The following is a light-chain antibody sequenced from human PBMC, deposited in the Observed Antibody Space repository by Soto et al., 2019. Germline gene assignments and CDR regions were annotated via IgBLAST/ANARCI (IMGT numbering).Light chain of an antibody. CDR1: QSVSSY. CDR3: QQRSNWPST. V-gene: IGKV3-11*01. J-gene: IGKJ4*01. CDR2: DAS. Sequence: EIVLTQSPATLSLSSWERAILSCRASQSVSSYLAWYQQKPGQAPRLLIYDASNRATGIPARFSGSGSGTDFTLTITRLEPEDLAVYYCQQRSNWPSTFGGGTKVEIK.